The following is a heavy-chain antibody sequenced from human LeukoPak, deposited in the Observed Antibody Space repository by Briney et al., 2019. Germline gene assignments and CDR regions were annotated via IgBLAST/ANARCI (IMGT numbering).Heavy chain of an antibody. CDR1: GGSISSGSYY. CDR3: ARCYSRTIDY. V-gene: IGHV4-61*02. CDR2: IYTSGST. D-gene: IGHD6-13*01. Sequence: KPSETLSLTCTVSGGSISSGSYYWSWIRQPAGKGLEWIGRIYTSGSTNYNPSLKSRVTISVDTSKNQFSLKLSSVTAADTAVYYCARCYSRTIDYWGQGTLVTVSS. J-gene: IGHJ4*02.